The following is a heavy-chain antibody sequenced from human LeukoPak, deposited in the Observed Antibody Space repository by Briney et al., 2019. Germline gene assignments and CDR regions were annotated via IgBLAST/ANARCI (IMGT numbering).Heavy chain of an antibody. CDR3: ARGHLLAARPSLDY. Sequence: GASVKVSCKASGYTFTSYGISWVRQAPGQGPEWMGWISAYNGNTNYAQKLQGRVTMTTDTSTSTAYMELRSLRSDDTAVYYCARGHLLAARPSLDYWGQGTLVTVSS. D-gene: IGHD6-6*01. J-gene: IGHJ4*02. CDR2: ISAYNGNT. CDR1: GYTFTSYG. V-gene: IGHV1-18*01.